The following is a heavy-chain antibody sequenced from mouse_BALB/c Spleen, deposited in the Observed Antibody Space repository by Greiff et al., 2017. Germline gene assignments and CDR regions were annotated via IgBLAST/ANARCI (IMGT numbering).Heavy chain of an antibody. V-gene: IGHV5-9-4*01. CDR3: ARGSYDGYYDAMDY. CDR2: ISSGGSYT. Sequence: DVMLVESGGGLVKPGGSLKLSCAASGFTFSSYAMSWVRQSPEKRLEWVAEISSGGSYTYYPDTVTGRFTISRDNAKNTLYLEMSSLRSEDTAMYYCARGSYDGYYDAMDYWGQGTSVTVSS. D-gene: IGHD2-3*01. J-gene: IGHJ4*01. CDR1: GFTFSSYA.